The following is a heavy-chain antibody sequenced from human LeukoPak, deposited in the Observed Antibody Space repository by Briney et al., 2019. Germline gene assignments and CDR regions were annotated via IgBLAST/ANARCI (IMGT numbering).Heavy chain of an antibody. J-gene: IGHJ5*02. CDR2: ISYDGSNK. CDR1: GFTFSSYG. V-gene: IGHV3-30*18. Sequence: QPGGSLRLSCAASGFTFSSYGMHWVRQAPGKGLEWVAVISYDGSNKYYADSVKGRFTISRDNSKNTLYPQMNSLRAEDTAVYYCAKGWDLWGQGTLVTVSS. CDR3: AKGWDL.